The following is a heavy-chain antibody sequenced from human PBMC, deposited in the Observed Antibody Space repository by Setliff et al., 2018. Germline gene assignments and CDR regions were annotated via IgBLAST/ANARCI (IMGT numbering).Heavy chain of an antibody. J-gene: IGHJ5*02. CDR2: IISMFGTT. CDR1: GGTFSTYA. V-gene: IGHV1-69*05. Sequence: SVKVSCKASGGTFSTYAISWVRQAPGQGLEWMGGIISMFGTTNYAQKFQGRVTITTDESTSTAYMELDSLRSEDTAVYYCARSPAVLGIVYLDPWGQGTLVTVSS. CDR3: ARSPAVLGIVYLDP. D-gene: IGHD2-15*01.